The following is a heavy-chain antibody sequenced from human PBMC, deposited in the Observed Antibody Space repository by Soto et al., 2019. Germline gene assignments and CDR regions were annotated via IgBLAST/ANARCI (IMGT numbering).Heavy chain of an antibody. J-gene: IGHJ5*02. CDR1: GGSISSGDYY. CDR2: IYYSGST. Sequence: QVQLQESGPGLVKPSQTLSLTCTVSGGSISSGDYYWSWIRQPPGKGLEWIGYIYYSGSTYYNPSLRSRVTISVDTSKNQFSLKLSSVTAADTAVYYCATASGRVYNWFDPWGQGTLVTVSS. V-gene: IGHV4-30-4*01. D-gene: IGHD3-10*01. CDR3: ATASGRVYNWFDP.